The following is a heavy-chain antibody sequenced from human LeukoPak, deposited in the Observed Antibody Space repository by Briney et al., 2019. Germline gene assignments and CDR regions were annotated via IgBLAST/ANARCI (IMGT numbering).Heavy chain of an antibody. CDR2: IYYSGLT. J-gene: IGHJ4*01. D-gene: IGHD4-17*01. CDR3: ASGTFDDYGDKDRGDYLVI. V-gene: IGHV4-39*02. Sequence: SETLSLTCTVSGGSVSSSTCCWGWIRQPPGKGPEWIASIYYSGLTYDNPSLKSRVSISVDPSKNHFSLKVSSVTAADTAVYYCASGTFDDYGDKDRGDYLVICGHGTLVTVSS. CDR1: GGSVSSSTCC.